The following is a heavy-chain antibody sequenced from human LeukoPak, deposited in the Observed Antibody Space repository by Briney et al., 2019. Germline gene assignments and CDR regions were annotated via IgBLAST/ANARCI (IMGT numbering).Heavy chain of an antibody. CDR3: ARGYCSGGSCYSLYMDV. J-gene: IGHJ6*03. CDR1: GGSISSGSYY. V-gene: IGHV4-61*02. D-gene: IGHD2-15*01. Sequence: SETLSLTCTVSGGSISSGSYYWSWIRQPAGKGLEWIGRIYTSGSTNYNPSLKSRVTISVDTSKNQFSLKLSSVTAAGTAVYYCARGYCSGGSCYSLYMDVWGKGTTVTVSS. CDR2: IYTSGST.